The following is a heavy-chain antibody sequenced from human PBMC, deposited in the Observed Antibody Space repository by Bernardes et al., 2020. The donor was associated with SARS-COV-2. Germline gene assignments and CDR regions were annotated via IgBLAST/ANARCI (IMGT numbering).Heavy chain of an antibody. CDR3: ARNGGYQFWVYYFDY. D-gene: IGHD5-12*01. J-gene: IGHJ4*02. Sequence: GGSLRLSCAGSGFTVSTNYLSWVRQAPGKGLEWVSIVYAGGTIYYADSVKGRFTVSRDDSKNTLYLQMDSLRAEDTAVYYCARNGGYQFWVYYFDYWGQGTLGTVAS. CDR1: GFTVSTNY. V-gene: IGHV3-66*01. CDR2: VYAGGTI.